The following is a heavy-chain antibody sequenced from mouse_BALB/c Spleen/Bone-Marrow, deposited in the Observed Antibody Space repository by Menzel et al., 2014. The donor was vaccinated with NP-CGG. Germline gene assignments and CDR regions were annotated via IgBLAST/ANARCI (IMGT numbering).Heavy chain of an antibody. Sequence: EVMLVESGGGLVQPGGSLKLSCAASGFTFSSYTMSWVRQTPEKRLEWVAYISNGGGSTYYPDTVKGRFTISRDNAKSTLYLQMSSLKSEDTAMYYCATGTFAYWGQGTLVTVSA. V-gene: IGHV5-12-2*01. CDR3: ATGTFAY. CDR2: ISNGGGST. J-gene: IGHJ3*01. CDR1: GFTFSSYT. D-gene: IGHD4-1*01.